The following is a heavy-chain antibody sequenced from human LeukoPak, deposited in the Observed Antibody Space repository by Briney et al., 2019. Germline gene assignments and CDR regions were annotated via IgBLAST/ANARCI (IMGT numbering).Heavy chain of an antibody. J-gene: IGHJ5*02. Sequence: GASVKVSCKAFGYTFTGYYLHWVRQAPGQGLEWMGWIDPNSGGTNYAQTFQGRVTMTRDTSISTAYMELSRLRSDDTAVYYCARTPPRDYGDNWFDPWGQGTLVTVSS. V-gene: IGHV1-2*02. CDR3: ARTPPRDYGDNWFDP. CDR1: GYTFTGYY. CDR2: IDPNSGGT. D-gene: IGHD4-17*01.